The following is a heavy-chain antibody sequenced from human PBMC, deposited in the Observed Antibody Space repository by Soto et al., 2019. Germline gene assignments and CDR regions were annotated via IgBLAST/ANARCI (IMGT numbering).Heavy chain of an antibody. V-gene: IGHV5-51*01. CDR3: ARLGPGDFWSGHYYYYYYYMDV. D-gene: IGHD3-3*01. Sequence: GESLKISCKGSGCRFTSYWIGWVRQMPGKGLEWMGIIYPGDSDTRYSPSFQGQVTISADKSISTAYLQWSSLKASDTAMYYCARLGPGDFWSGHYYYYYYYMDVWGKGTTVTVSS. CDR1: GCRFTSYW. CDR2: IYPGDSDT. J-gene: IGHJ6*03.